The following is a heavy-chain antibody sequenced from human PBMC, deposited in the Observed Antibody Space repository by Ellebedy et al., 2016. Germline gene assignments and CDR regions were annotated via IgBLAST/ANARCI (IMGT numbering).Heavy chain of an antibody. D-gene: IGHD3-3*01. V-gene: IGHV3-30-3*01. CDR3: ARMTAFWSGYYLGDYYYGMDV. CDR1: GFTFSSYA. CDR2: ISYDGSNK. J-gene: IGHJ6*02. Sequence: GESLKISXAASGFTFSSYAMHWVRQAPGKGLEWVAVISYDGSNKYYADSVKGRFTISRDNSKNTLYLQMNSLRAEDTAVYYCARMTAFWSGYYLGDYYYGMDVWGQGTTVTVSS.